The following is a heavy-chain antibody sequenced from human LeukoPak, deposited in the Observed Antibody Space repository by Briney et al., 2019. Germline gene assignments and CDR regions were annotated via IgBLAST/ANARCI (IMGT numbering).Heavy chain of an antibody. Sequence: PGGSLRLSCEASGFTFSGYGMSWVRQAPGKGLEWVSGISGSGGSTYYADSVKGRFTISRDNSRNTLHLQMNSLRAEDTAIYYCAKGSDYYGSVTSKKTDWGQGTLVTVSS. CDR3: AKGSDYYGSVTSKKTD. J-gene: IGHJ4*02. D-gene: IGHD3-10*01. CDR2: ISGSGGST. V-gene: IGHV3-23*01. CDR1: GFTFSGYG.